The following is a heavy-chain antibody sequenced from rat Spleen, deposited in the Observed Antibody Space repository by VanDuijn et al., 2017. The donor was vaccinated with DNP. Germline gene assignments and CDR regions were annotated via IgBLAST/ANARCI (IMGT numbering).Heavy chain of an antibody. D-gene: IGHD1-11*01. J-gene: IGHJ2*01. CDR1: GLTFSYSD. CDR3: TREGIKTGYFDY. V-gene: IGHV5-25*01. CDR2: ISPSGGST. Sequence: EVQLVESGGGLVQPGRSMKLSCAASGLTFSYSDLAWVRQAPTGGLEWVASISPSGGSTYYRDSVKGRFTISRDNKKSSLYLQMDSLRSEDTATYYCTREGIKTGYFDYWGQGVMVTVSS.